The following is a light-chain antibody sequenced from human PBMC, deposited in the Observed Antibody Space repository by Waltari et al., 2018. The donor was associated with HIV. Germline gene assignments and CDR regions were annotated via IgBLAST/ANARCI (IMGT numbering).Light chain of an antibody. CDR1: QSVNSQ. CDR2: GAS. CDR3: QQYDNWPYT. V-gene: IGKV3-15*01. J-gene: IGKJ2*01. Sequence: EVVLTQSQDILPVSPEERVNLSCRASQSVNSQLAWYQQKVGQAPRLLIHGASSRASGIPARFSGSGSGTDFSLTISSLKSEDFAIYYCQQYDNWPYTFGQGTKLDI.